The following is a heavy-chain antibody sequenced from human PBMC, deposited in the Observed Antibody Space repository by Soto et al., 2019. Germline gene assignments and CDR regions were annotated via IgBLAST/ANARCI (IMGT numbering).Heavy chain of an antibody. V-gene: IGHV3-23*01. CDR3: AKDRNYPRDQFHY. J-gene: IGHJ4*02. Sequence: LRLSCAGSGFTFSTYALSWVRQAPGKGLEWVSAISANGQGIYYADSVRGRFTISRDNSKNTIFLHMDSLRAEDTAVYYCAKDRNYPRDQFHYWGQGTLVTVSS. D-gene: IGHD1-7*01. CDR1: GFTFSTYA. CDR2: ISANGQGI.